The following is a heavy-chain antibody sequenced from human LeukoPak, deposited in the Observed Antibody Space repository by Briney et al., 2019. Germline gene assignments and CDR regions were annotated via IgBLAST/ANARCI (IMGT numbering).Heavy chain of an antibody. Sequence: PSETLSLTCTVSGGSVSNSYYYWGWTRQPPGEALEWIGSIYYSGTTYYKPSLKSRVTISVDTSKNQFSLRLSSVTAADTAVYYCARGRSRGGSYYVYWGQGTLVTVSS. D-gene: IGHD1-26*01. CDR2: IYYSGTT. V-gene: IGHV4-39*01. J-gene: IGHJ4*02. CDR3: ARGRSRGGSYYVY. CDR1: GGSVSNSYYY.